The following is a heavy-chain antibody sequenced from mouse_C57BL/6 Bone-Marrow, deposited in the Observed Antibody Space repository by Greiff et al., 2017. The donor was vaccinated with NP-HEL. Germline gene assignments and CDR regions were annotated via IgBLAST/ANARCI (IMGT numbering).Heavy chain of an antibody. CDR3: ARSSLITTVVEGYFDV. V-gene: IGHV1-55*01. J-gene: IGHJ1*03. CDR2: IYPGSGST. Sequence: KPGQGLEWIGDIYPGSGSTNYNEKFKSKATLTVDTSSSTAYMQLSSLTSEDSAVYYCARSSLITTVVEGYFDVWGTGTTVTVSS. D-gene: IGHD1-1*01.